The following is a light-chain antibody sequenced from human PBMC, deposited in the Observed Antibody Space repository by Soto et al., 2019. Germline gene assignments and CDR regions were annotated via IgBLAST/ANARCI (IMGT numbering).Light chain of an antibody. CDR3: QQYNSYST. J-gene: IGKJ1*01. CDR1: QSINAW. Sequence: DIHMTQAPSTLSASVGDRVSITCRASQSINAWLAWYQQKPGKAPKLLIYDVSTLASGVPSRFSGSASGTEFTLTISNLESEDFASYYCQQYNSYSTFGQGTKVDIK. V-gene: IGKV1-5*01. CDR2: DVS.